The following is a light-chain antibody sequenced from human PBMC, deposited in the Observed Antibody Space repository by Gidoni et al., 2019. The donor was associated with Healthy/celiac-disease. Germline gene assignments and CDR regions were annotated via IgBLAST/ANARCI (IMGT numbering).Light chain of an antibody. CDR3: QQYGSSPFT. V-gene: IGKV3-20*01. J-gene: IGKJ3*01. Sequence: ELVLTRSPGTLSWSPGERATLSCRASQSVSSSYLAWYQQKPGQAPRLLIYGASSRATGIPDRFSGNGSGTDFTLTISRLEPEDFAVYYCQQYGSSPFTFGPXTKVDIK. CDR1: QSVSSSY. CDR2: GAS.